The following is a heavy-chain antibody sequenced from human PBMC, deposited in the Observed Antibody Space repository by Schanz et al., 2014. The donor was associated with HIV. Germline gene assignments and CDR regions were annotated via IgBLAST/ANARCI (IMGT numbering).Heavy chain of an antibody. V-gene: IGHV3-33*08. Sequence: VQLVESGGGLVKPGGSLRLSCTASGFAFSRYTMNWVRQAPGKGLEWVAVIWYDGSNKNYADSVKGRFTISRDNSKNMLYLQMNSLRVEDTAVYYCARFYYDTSGYPLDFWGQGTLVTVSS. D-gene: IGHD3-22*01. CDR2: IWYDGSNK. CDR3: ARFYYDTSGYPLDF. CDR1: GFAFSRYT. J-gene: IGHJ4*02.